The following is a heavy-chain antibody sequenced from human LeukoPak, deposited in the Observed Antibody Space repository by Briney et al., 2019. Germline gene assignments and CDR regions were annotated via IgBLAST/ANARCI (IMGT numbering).Heavy chain of an antibody. CDR2: IVVGSGNR. V-gene: IGHV1-58*02. CDR1: GFTFTSSA. D-gene: IGHD1-14*01. CDR3: AAGTSGRPEYFQH. Sequence: GTSVKVSCKPSGFTFTSSAMQWVRQARGPRLEWIGWIVVGSGNRSYAQKFQERVSITRDMSTGTAYMELSSLRSEDTAVYFCAAGTSGRPEYFQHWGQGTLVTVSS. J-gene: IGHJ1*01.